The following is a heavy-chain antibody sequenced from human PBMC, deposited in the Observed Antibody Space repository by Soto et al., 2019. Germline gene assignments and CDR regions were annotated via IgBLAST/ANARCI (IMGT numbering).Heavy chain of an antibody. J-gene: IGHJ6*02. V-gene: IGHV1-18*01. D-gene: IGHD2-8*01. CDR1: GYTFTDYY. CDR2: ISAYNGNT. CDR3: ARDEVVLMVYAPYGMDV. Sequence: ASVKVSCKTSGYTFTDYYTHWVRQAPGQGLEWMGWISAYNGNTNYAQKLQGRVTMTTDTSTSTAYMELRSLRSDDTAVYYCARDEVVLMVYAPYGMDVWGQGTTVTVSS.